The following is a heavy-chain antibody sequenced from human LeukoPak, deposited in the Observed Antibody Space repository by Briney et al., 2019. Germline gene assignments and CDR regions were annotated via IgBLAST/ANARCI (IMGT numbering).Heavy chain of an antibody. J-gene: IGHJ6*03. CDR3: ARGWSSIWGQVMVTSPYDYMDV. CDR1: SYSISSGYY. V-gene: IGHV4-38-2*01. Sequence: SETLSLTCGVSSYSISSGYYWGWIRQPPGKGLEWIGSIYHSWSTYYNPSLKSRVTISVDTSKNQFSLKLSYVTAADTAVYYCARGWSSIWGQVMVTSPYDYMDVWGNGTTVTVSS. CDR2: IYHSWST. D-gene: IGHD5-18*01.